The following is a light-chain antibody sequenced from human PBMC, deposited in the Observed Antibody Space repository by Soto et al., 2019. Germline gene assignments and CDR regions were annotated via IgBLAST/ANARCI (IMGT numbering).Light chain of an antibody. CDR3: QQRSNWPSLT. CDR2: DAS. V-gene: IGKV3-11*01. Sequence: EIVLIQSPATLSLSPGERATLSCRASQSVGSYLGWYQHKPGQAPRLLISDASNRATGIPARFSGSGSETDFTLTISSLEPEDSAVYYCQQRSNWPSLTFGGGTKVEIK. J-gene: IGKJ4*01. CDR1: QSVGSY.